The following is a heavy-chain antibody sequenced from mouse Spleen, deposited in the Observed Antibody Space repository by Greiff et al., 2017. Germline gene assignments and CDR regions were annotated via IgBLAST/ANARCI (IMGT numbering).Heavy chain of an antibody. V-gene: IGHV14-4*01. D-gene: IGHD4-1*01. Sequence: VQLKQSGAELVRPGASVKLSCTASGFNIKDDYMHWVKQRPEQGLEWIGWIDPENGDTEYASKFQGKATITADTSSNTAYPQLSSLTSEDTAVYYCTTANFYAMDYWGQGTSVTVSS. CDR1: GFNIKDDY. J-gene: IGHJ4*01. CDR3: TTANFYAMDY. CDR2: IDPENGDT.